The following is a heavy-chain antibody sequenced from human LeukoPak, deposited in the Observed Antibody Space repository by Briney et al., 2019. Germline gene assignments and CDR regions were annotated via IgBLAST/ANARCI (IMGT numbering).Heavy chain of an antibody. Sequence: SETLSLTCAVYGGSFSGYYWSWIRQPPGKGLEWIGEINHSGSTNYNPSHKSRVTISVDTSKNQFSLKLSSVTAADTAVYYCARGYPRVYDILTGYWDYYYYYMDVWGKGTTVTVSS. J-gene: IGHJ6*03. CDR2: INHSGST. D-gene: IGHD3-9*01. CDR3: ARGYPRVYDILTGYWDYYYYYMDV. V-gene: IGHV4-34*01. CDR1: GGSFSGYY.